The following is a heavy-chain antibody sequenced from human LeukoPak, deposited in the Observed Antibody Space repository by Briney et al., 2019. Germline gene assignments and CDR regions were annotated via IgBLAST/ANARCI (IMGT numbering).Heavy chain of an antibody. Sequence: GGSLRLSCAASGFTFSNYWMTWVRQPPGKGLEWVANIRQDGGETYYVDSVKGRFTISRDNTKNSLYLQVNSLRAEDTAVYYCARPPYSGGWYLMFWGQGTLVTVSS. V-gene: IGHV3-7*01. CDR1: GFTFSNYW. D-gene: IGHD6-19*01. CDR3: ARPPYSGGWYLMF. CDR2: IRQDGGET. J-gene: IGHJ4*02.